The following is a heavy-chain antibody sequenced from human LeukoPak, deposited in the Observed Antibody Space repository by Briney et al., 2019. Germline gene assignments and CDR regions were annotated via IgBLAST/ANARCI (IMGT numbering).Heavy chain of an antibody. CDR3: ARDFITMTYFDY. D-gene: IGHD3-22*01. CDR2: INPSDGST. Sequence: GASVKVSCKASGYTFTSYFMHWVRQAPGQGLEWMGIINPSDGSTSYAHNFQGRVTLIRDTSTSTVYMELNSPRSEDTAVYYCARDFITMTYFDYWGQGTLATVS. V-gene: IGHV1-46*01. CDR1: GYTFTSYF. J-gene: IGHJ4*02.